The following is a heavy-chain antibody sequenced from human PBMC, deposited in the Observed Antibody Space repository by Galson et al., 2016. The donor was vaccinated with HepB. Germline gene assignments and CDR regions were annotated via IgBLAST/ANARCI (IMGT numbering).Heavy chain of an antibody. V-gene: IGHV3-21*06. J-gene: IGHJ4*02. D-gene: IGHD5-18*01. Sequence: SLRLSCAASGFTFSSFHMNWVRQAPGRGLEWVSSISSSSTYIEYADPVKGRFTISRDNAKNSLYLQMNRLRAEDTAVYFCARDMAGYSYGFGFDYWGQGTLVTVSS. CDR3: ARDMAGYSYGFGFDY. CDR1: GFTFSSFH. CDR2: ISSSSTYI.